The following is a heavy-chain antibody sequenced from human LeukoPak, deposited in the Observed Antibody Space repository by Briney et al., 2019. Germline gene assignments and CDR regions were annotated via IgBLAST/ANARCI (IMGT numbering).Heavy chain of an antibody. J-gene: IGHJ4*02. Sequence: GGSLRLSCAASGFTFSSYWMSWVRQAPGKGLEWVANIKQDGSEKYYVDSVKGRFTISRDNAKNSLYLQMNSLRAEDTAVYYCARDRAKLDRNYYDSSGYYVDYWGQGTLVTVSS. D-gene: IGHD3-22*01. CDR1: GFTFSSYW. V-gene: IGHV3-7*01. CDR3: ARDRAKLDRNYYDSSGYYVDY. CDR2: IKQDGSEK.